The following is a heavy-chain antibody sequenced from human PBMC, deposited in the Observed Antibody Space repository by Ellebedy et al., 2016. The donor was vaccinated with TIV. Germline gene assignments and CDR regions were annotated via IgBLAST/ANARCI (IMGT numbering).Heavy chain of an antibody. CDR1: GFTVSNNY. Sequence: PGGSLRLSCAASGFTVSNNYMRWVRQAPGKGLEWVSLIYSTGDTHYADFVKGRFTISRDNSQNTLYLEMNSLRADDTALYYCARELGGSGGSDFDYWGQGTLVTVSS. D-gene: IGHD2-15*01. CDR3: ARELGGSGGSDFDY. CDR2: IYSTGDT. V-gene: IGHV3-66*01. J-gene: IGHJ4*02.